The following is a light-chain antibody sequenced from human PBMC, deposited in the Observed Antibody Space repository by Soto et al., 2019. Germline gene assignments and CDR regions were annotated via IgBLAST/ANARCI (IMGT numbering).Light chain of an antibody. CDR2: RNN. CDR3: AAWDDILSGYV. V-gene: IGLV1-47*01. J-gene: IGLJ1*01. Sequence: QSVLTQPPSASGTPGQRVTISCSGSSSNIGSNYVYWYKQLPGTAPKLLIYRNNQRPSGVPDRFSGSKSGTSASLAISGLRSEDEADYYCAAWDDILSGYVFGTGTKLTVL. CDR1: SSNIGSNY.